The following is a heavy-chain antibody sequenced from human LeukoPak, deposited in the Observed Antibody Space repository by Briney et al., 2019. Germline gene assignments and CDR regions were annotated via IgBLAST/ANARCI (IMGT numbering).Heavy chain of an antibody. CDR1: GFTFSTYS. D-gene: IGHD3-22*01. CDR2: ISSGSSFI. J-gene: IGHJ4*02. CDR3: ARACDSSGYCD. Sequence: GGSLRLSCAASGFTFSTYSMNWVRQAPGKGLEWVSSISSGSSFIYYADSVKGRFTISRDNAKNSLFLQMNSLRAEDTAVYYCARACDSSGYCDWGQGTLVTVSS. V-gene: IGHV3-21*01.